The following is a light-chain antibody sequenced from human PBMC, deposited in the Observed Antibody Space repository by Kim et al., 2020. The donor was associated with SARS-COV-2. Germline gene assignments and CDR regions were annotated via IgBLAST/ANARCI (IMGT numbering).Light chain of an antibody. J-gene: IGKJ5*01. CDR1: QGISNR. Sequence: ASIGERLSMTGRAGQGISNRLAWYQQRPGRAPKLLLYGASSLQSGVPSRFSGTGSGTYFTLTISSLQPEDFATYYCQQTNSYPRTFGQGTRLEIK. CDR2: GAS. CDR3: QQTNSYPRT. V-gene: IGKV1-12*01.